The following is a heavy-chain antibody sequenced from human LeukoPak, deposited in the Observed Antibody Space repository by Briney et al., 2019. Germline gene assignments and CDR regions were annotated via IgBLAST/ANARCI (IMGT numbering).Heavy chain of an antibody. D-gene: IGHD2-2*01. J-gene: IGHJ3*01. Sequence: NPGGSLRLSCAASGFTFSSYSMNWVRQAPGKGLEWVSYISSSSSTIYYADSVKGRFTISRDNAKNSLYLQMNSLRAEDTAVYYCAREKVYCSTTSWPTDALDVWGQETMVTVSS. CDR2: ISSSSSTI. V-gene: IGHV3-48*01. CDR3: AREKVYCSTTSWPTDALDV. CDR1: GFTFSSYS.